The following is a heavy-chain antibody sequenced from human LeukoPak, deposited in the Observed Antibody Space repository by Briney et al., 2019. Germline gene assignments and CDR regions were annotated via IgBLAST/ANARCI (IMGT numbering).Heavy chain of an antibody. CDR1: GGSISSGDYY. Sequence: PSQTLSLTCTVSGGSISSGDYYWSWIRQPPGTGLEWIGYISSSGSPYYNPSLRSRVTISVDTSKNQFSLKLRSVTAADTAVYYCAREDYGDYVQWTRWGQGTLVTVSS. CDR2: ISSSGSP. D-gene: IGHD4-17*01. CDR3: AREDYGDYVQWTR. V-gene: IGHV4-30-4*08. J-gene: IGHJ4*02.